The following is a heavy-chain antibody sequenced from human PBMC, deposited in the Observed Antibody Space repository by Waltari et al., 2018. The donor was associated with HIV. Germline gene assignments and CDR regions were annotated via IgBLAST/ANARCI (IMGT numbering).Heavy chain of an antibody. CDR1: GFTFSSYA. D-gene: IGHD3-3*01. J-gene: IGHJ4*02. CDR3: AKGRTIFGVVIPRRAPFDY. Sequence: EVQLLESGGGLVQPGGSLRLSCAASGFTFSSYAMSWVRQAPGKGLEWVSAISGSGGSTYYADSVKGRFTISRDNSKNTLYLQMNSLRAEDTAVYYCAKGRTIFGVVIPRRAPFDYWGQGTLVTVSS. CDR2: ISGSGGST. V-gene: IGHV3-23*01.